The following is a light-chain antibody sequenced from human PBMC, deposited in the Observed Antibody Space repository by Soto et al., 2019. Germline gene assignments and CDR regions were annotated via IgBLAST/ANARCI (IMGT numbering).Light chain of an antibody. Sequence: QSVLTQPPSASGTPGQRVTISCSGATSNIGSNYVYWYQHLPGTAPKLLIYTDNERPSGVPDRFSGSKSGTSASLAISGLRSEDEADYYCSSFAGSDSVVFGGGTKVTVL. CDR1: TSNIGSNY. J-gene: IGLJ2*01. CDR3: SSFAGSDSVV. V-gene: IGLV1-47*02. CDR2: TDN.